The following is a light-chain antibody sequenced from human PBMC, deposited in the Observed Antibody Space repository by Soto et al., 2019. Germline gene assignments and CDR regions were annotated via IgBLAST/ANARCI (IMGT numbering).Light chain of an antibody. CDR3: QEYNYWHPIT. V-gene: IGKV1-5*01. Sequence: DIQMTQSPSTLSASVGDRVTITCRASQSISSWLAWYQQKPGKAPKFLIYDASSLESGVPSRFSGSGSGTEFTLTITSLQSEDSAVYYCQEYNYWHPITVGGGTKVDIK. CDR1: QSISSW. CDR2: DAS. J-gene: IGKJ4*01.